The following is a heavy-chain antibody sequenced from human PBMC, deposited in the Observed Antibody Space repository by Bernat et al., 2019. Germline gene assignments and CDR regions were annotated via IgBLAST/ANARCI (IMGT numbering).Heavy chain of an antibody. CDR1: GFTFSDYA. Sequence: QVQLVESGGGVVQPGRSLRLSCTAPGFTFSDYAMHWVRQAPGQGLEWVAFISYNGNTKYYGDSVRDRFTISRDNSKNTLYLQMSSLRVEDTAVYYCARDRNLWYSTSWFDAFDVWGQGTRVTVSS. V-gene: IGHV3-30*03. CDR3: ARDRNLWYSTSWFDAFDV. D-gene: IGHD6-13*01. J-gene: IGHJ3*01. CDR2: ISYNGNTK.